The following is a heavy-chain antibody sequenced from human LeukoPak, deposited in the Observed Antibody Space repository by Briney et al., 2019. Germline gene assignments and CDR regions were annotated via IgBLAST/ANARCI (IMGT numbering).Heavy chain of an antibody. CDR2: VYYTGST. V-gene: IGHV4-59*13. D-gene: IGHD6-13*01. CDR3: AREDSSSRFDY. J-gene: IGHJ4*02. Sequence: SETLSLTCTVSGGSINSYYWSWIRQHPGKGLEWIGYVYYTGSTNYSPSLKSRVTISVDTSKNQLSLKLTSVTAADTAVYYCAREDSSSRFDYWGQGSLVTVSS. CDR1: GGSINSYY.